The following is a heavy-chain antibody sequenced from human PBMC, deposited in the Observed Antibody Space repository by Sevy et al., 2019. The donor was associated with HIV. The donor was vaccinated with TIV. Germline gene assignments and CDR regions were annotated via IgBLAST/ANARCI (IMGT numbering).Heavy chain of an antibody. CDR3: AREIPDYVSGYYSVDAFDV. CDR2: IISKFGTT. D-gene: IGHD3-22*01. J-gene: IGHJ3*01. Sequence: ASVTVSCKASGGSFSNFPVSWVRQAPGQGLAWMGMIISKFGTTDYAQKFQGRVTITADESTTTAYMELTSLRSEDTAVYYCAREIPDYVSGYYSVDAFDVWGQGTKVTVSS. V-gene: IGHV1-69*13. CDR1: GGSFSNFP.